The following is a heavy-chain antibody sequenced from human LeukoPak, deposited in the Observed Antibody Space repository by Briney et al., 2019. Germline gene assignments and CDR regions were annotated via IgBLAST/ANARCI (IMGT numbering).Heavy chain of an antibody. CDR2: INPNSGGT. Sequence: ASVKVSCKASGYTFTGYYMHWVRQAPGQGLEWMGWINPNSGGTNYAQKFQGRVTMTRDTSISTAYMELSRLRSDDTAVYYCAREFQRRDGYNDDYWGQGTLVTLSS. V-gene: IGHV1-2*02. CDR1: GYTFTGYY. J-gene: IGHJ4*02. D-gene: IGHD5-24*01. CDR3: AREFQRRDGYNDDY.